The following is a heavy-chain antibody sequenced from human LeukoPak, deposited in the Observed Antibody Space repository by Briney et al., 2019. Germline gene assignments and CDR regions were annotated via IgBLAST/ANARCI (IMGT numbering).Heavy chain of an antibody. CDR2: IRYDGSNK. D-gene: IGHD5-18*01. V-gene: IGHV3-30*02. CDR3: AKGNSYGYRNYMDV. Sequence: GGSLRLSCAASGFTFSSYGMHWVRQAPGKGLEWVAFIRYDGSNKYYADSVKGRFTISRDNSKNTLYLQMNSLRAEDTAVYYCAKGNSYGYRNYMDVWGKGTTVTISS. J-gene: IGHJ6*03. CDR1: GFTFSSYG.